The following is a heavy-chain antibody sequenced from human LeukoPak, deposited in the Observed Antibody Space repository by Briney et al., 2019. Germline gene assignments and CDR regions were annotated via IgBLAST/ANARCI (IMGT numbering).Heavy chain of an antibody. CDR2: MYNSGSS. J-gene: IGHJ4*02. CDR3: ARVPVAGTGPDY. CDR1: GGSVSSGGHY. V-gene: IGHV4-61*08. D-gene: IGHD6-13*01. Sequence: SETLSLTCTVSGGSVSSGGHYWSWIRQPPGKGLEWIGYMYNSGSSNYSPSLKSRVTISADTSKNQFSLSLTSVTAADTAVYYCARVPVAGTGPDYWGQGTLVTVPS.